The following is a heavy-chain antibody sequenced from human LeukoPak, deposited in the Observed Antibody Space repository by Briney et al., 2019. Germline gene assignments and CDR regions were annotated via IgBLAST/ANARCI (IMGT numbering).Heavy chain of an antibody. V-gene: IGHV3-48*03. D-gene: IGHD1-26*01. CDR2: ISSSGSTI. CDR3: ARENLGAGDF. Sequence: GGSLRLSCAASGFTFSSYEMNWVRQAPGKGLEWVSYISSSGSTIYYADSVKGRFSVSRDNTKNSLYLQMHGLRVEDTAVYFCARENLGAGDFWGPGTLVTVSS. CDR1: GFTFSSYE. J-gene: IGHJ4*02.